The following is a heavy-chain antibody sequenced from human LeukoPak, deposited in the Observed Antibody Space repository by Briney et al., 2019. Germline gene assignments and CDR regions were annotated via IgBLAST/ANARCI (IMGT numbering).Heavy chain of an antibody. V-gene: IGHV3-48*03. CDR2: ITSGASVI. D-gene: IGHD3-16*01. CDR1: GFTFKTYH. CDR3: ARKRIADLGDETSFGGTPFDS. J-gene: IGHJ4*02. Sequence: PGGSLGLSCVASGFTFKTYHMDWVRQAPGKGLEWLSGITSGASVIYYADSVKGRFTISRDDAKNSVFLQMSGLTVDDTAVYYCARKRIADLGDETSFGGTPFDSWGQGTLVIVSS.